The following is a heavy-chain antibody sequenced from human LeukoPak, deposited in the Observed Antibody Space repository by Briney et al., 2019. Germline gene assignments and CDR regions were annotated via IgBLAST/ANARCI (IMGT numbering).Heavy chain of an antibody. D-gene: IGHD3-10*01. V-gene: IGHV4-61*01. CDR3: ARGRGPFDY. J-gene: IGHJ4*02. CDR1: GGSVSSGSYY. Sequence: SETLSLTCSVSGGSVSSGSYYWSWIRQPPGKGLEWIGYSSYSGSTSYNPSLKSRVTIAVDTSKNQFSLRLRSVTAADTAVYYCARGRGPFDYWGQGTLVTVSS. CDR2: SSYSGST.